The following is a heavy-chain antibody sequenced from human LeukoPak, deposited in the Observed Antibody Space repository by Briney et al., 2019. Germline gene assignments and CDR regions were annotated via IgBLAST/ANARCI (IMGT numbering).Heavy chain of an antibody. CDR1: GGSISSYY. CDR2: IYYSGST. CDR3: ASTSGNYFVSSFDY. V-gene: IGHV4-59*01. Sequence: TSETLSLTCTVSGGSISSYYWSWIRQPPGKGLEWIGYIYYSGSTNYNPSLKSRVTISVDTSKNQFSLKLSSVTAADTAVYYCASTSGNYFVSSFDYWGQGTLVTVSS. D-gene: IGHD3-10*01. J-gene: IGHJ4*02.